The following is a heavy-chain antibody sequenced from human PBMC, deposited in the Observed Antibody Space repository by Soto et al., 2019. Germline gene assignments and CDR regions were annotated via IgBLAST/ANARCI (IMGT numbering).Heavy chain of an antibody. J-gene: IGHJ4*02. CDR3: TIKDYDSGESDS. CDR1: RFSFQNYA. D-gene: IGHD3-10*01. Sequence: VQMVESGGGLVLPVRSLTLSCVASRFSFQNYAMQWVRQVPGKGLEWVSGINWSTGTTGYADTVKGRFLLSRDNAANSLYLDMNSLRVEDTAFYYCTIKDYDSGESDSWGPGTLVTVSS. CDR2: INWSTGTT. V-gene: IGHV3-9*01.